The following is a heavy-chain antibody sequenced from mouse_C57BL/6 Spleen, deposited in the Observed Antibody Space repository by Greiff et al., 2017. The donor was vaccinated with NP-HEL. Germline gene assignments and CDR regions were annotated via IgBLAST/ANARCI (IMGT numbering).Heavy chain of an antibody. V-gene: IGHV2-5*01. D-gene: IGHD1-1*01. Sequence: QVQLKESGPGLVQPSQSLSITCTVSGFSLTSYGVHWVRQSPGKGLEWLGVIWRGGSTDYNAAFLSRLSITKDNSKSQVFFKMNSRQADDTAIYYCAKTGYYGSSYGGFAYWGQGTLVTVSA. CDR2: IWRGGST. J-gene: IGHJ3*01. CDR3: AKTGYYGSSYGGFAY. CDR1: GFSLTSYG.